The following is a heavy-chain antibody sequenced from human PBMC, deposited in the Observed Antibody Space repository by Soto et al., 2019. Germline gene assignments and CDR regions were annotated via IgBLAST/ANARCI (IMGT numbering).Heavy chain of an antibody. Sequence: GGSLRLSCAASGFTFSSYSMNWVRQAPGKGLEWVSSISSSSSYIYYADSVKGRFTISRDNAKNSLYLQMNSLRAEDTAVYYCARSELGLPTDYWGQGTLVTVSS. CDR2: ISSSSSYI. CDR3: ARSELGLPTDY. CDR1: GFTFSSYS. J-gene: IGHJ4*02. V-gene: IGHV3-21*04. D-gene: IGHD1-7*01.